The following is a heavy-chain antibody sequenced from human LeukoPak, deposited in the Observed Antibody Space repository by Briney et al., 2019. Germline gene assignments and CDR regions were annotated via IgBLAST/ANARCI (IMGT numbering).Heavy chain of an antibody. D-gene: IGHD3-10*01. V-gene: IGHV4-39*07. J-gene: IGHJ4*01. CDR3: ASNYYGSGSDY. CDR1: GGSISSSSSY. Sequence: SETLSLTCTVSGGSISSSSSYWGWIRQPPGKGLEWIGHIFHSGRTSYNPSLMSRVTISVDTSKNQFSLKLSSVTAADTAVYYCASNYYGSGSDYWGQGTLVTVSS. CDR2: IFHSGRT.